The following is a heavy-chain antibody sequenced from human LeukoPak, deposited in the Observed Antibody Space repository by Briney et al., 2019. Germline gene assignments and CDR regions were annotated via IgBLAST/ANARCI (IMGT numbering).Heavy chain of an antibody. V-gene: IGHV1-18*01. Sequence: GASVKVSCKASGYTFTSYGISWVRQAPGQGLEWMGWISAYNGNTNYAQKLQGRVTMTTDTSTSTAYMELRSLRSDDTAVYYCARDYSSWYDDYYYGMDVWGQGTLVTVSS. CDR1: GYTFTSYG. CDR2: ISAYNGNT. J-gene: IGHJ6*02. D-gene: IGHD6-13*01. CDR3: ARDYSSWYDDYYYGMDV.